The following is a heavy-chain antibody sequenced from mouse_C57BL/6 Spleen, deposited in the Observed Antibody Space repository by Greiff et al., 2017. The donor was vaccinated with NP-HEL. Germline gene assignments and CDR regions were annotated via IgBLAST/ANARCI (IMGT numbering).Heavy chain of an antibody. D-gene: IGHD2-2*01. V-gene: IGHV10-1*01. J-gene: IGHJ2*01. CDR1: GFSFNTYA. Sequence: EVMLVESGGGLVQPKGSLKLSCAASGFSFNTYAMNWVRQAPGKGLEWVARIRSKSNNYATYYADSVKDRFTISRDDSESMLYLQMNNLKTEDTAMYYCVSYGYGFDYWGQGTTLTVSS. CDR3: VSYGYGFDY. CDR2: IRSKSNNYAT.